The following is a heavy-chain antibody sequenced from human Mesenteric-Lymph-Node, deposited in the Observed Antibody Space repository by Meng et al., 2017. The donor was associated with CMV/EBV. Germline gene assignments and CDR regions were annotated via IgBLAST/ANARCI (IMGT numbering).Heavy chain of an antibody. Sequence: TSYGISWVRQAPGQGLEWMGWISAYNGNTNYAQKLQGRVTMTTDTSTSTAYMELRSLRSDDTAVYYCARSVPHYVWGSYRHGGDWFDPWGQGTLVTVSS. CDR1: TSYG. CDR3: ARSVPHYVWGSYRHGGDWFDP. J-gene: IGHJ5*02. V-gene: IGHV1-18*01. CDR2: ISAYNGNT. D-gene: IGHD3-16*02.